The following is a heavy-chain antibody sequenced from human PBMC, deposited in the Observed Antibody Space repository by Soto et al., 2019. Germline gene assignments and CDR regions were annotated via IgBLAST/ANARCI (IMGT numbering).Heavy chain of an antibody. D-gene: IGHD3-16*02. CDR2: ISGSDGKT. CDR1: GFSFGSYA. Sequence: GGSLRLSCAASGFSFGSYALSWVRQAPGKGLEWVSTISGSDGKTFYADSVKGRFSISRDTSQSTLYLQMNSLRADDTAIYYCARWSYLDYWGQGTLVTVFS. V-gene: IGHV3-23*01. J-gene: IGHJ4*02. CDR3: ARWSYLDY.